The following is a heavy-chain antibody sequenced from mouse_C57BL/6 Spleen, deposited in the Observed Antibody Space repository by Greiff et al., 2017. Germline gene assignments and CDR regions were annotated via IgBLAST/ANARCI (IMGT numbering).Heavy chain of an antibody. CDR1: GYTFTSYW. V-gene: IGHV1-69*01. CDR3: ARSTRDSFAY. J-gene: IGHJ3*01. D-gene: IGHD6-1*01. CDR2: IDPSDSYT. Sequence: QVQLQQPGAELVMPGASVKLSCKASGYTFTSYWMHWVKQRPGQGLKWIGEIDPSDSYTNYNQKFKGKSTLTVDKSSSTAYMQLSSLTSEDSAVYYCARSTRDSFAYWGQGTLVTVSA.